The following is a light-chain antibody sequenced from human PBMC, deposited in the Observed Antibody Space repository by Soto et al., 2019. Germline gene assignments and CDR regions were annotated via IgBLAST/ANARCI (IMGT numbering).Light chain of an antibody. Sequence: QSVLTQPPSVSGAPGQRGTISCTGSSSNIGAGYDVYWYQQLPGTAPKLLIYGNNNRPSGVPDRFSGSKSGTSASLAITGLQAEDEADYYCQSYDGSLSGYVFGTGTKLTVL. V-gene: IGLV1-40*01. CDR1: SSNIGAGYD. CDR3: QSYDGSLSGYV. J-gene: IGLJ1*01. CDR2: GNN.